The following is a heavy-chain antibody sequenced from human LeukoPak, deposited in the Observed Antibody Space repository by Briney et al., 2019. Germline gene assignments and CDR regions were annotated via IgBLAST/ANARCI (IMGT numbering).Heavy chain of an antibody. J-gene: IGHJ6*03. Sequence: GGSLRLSCAASGFSLGDYWMSWVRQAPGKGLEWVANINEAGTMKSVADSVKGRFTISRDNSKNTLYLQMNSLRAEDTAVYYCARTSSIAATPYYYYYMDVWGKGTTVTVSS. CDR1: GFSLGDYW. CDR3: ARTSSIAATPYYYYYMDV. V-gene: IGHV3-7*01. D-gene: IGHD6-6*01. CDR2: INEAGTMK.